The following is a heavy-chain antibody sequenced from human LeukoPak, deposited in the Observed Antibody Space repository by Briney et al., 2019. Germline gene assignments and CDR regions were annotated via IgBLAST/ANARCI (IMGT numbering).Heavy chain of an antibody. CDR3: ARAGVLLWFGELDHFDY. V-gene: IGHV1-2*02. CDR2: INPNSGGT. J-gene: IGHJ4*02. Sequence: ASVKVSCKASGYTFTGYYMHWVRQAPGQGLEWMGWINPNSGGTNYAQKFQGRVTMTRDTSISTAYMELSRLRSDDTAVYYCARAGVLLWFGELDHFDYWGQGTPVTVSS. D-gene: IGHD3-10*01. CDR1: GYTFTGYY.